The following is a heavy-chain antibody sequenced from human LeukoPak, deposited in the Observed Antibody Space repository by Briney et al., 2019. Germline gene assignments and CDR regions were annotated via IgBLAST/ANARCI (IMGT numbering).Heavy chain of an antibody. CDR3: ASHLLLWFGDLFGVDV. V-gene: IGHV3-23*01. Sequence: GGSLRLSCAASGFTFSSYAMSWVRQAPGKGLEWVSAISGSGGCIYYADSVKGRFTISRDNAKNSLYLQMNSLRAEDTAVYYCASHLLLWFGDLFGVDVWGHGTPVTVSS. J-gene: IGHJ6*02. D-gene: IGHD3-10*01. CDR1: GFTFSSYA. CDR2: ISGSGGCI.